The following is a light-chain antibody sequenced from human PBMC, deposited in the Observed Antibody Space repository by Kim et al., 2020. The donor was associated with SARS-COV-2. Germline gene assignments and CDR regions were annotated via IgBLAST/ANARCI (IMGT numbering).Light chain of an antibody. CDR3: AVWDDSLNGRV. Sequence: QSVLAQPPSVSEAPRQRVTISCSGSSSNIGRNAVDWYQQLPGKAPTLLIYYDDLLPSGVSDRFSGSKSGTSASLAISGLQSEDEADYYCAVWDDSLNGRVFGGGTQLTVL. J-gene: IGLJ3*02. CDR1: SSNIGRNA. CDR2: YDD. V-gene: IGLV1-36*01.